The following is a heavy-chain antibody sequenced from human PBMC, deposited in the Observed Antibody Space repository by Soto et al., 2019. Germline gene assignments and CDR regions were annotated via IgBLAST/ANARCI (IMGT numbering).Heavy chain of an antibody. CDR3: ATWVTIFGVVIIPPERSWFDP. D-gene: IGHD3-3*01. CDR1: GFTFSSYA. J-gene: IGHJ5*02. CDR2: ISGSGGST. Sequence: VKPGGSLRLSCGASGFTFSSYAMSWVRQAPGKGLEWVSAISGSGGSTYYADSVKGRFTISRDNSKNTLYLQMNSLRAEDTAVYYCATWVTIFGVVIIPPERSWFDPWGQGTLVTVSS. V-gene: IGHV3-23*01.